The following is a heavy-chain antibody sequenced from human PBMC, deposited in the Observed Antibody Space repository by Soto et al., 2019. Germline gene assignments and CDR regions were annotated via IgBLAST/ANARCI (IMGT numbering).Heavy chain of an antibody. D-gene: IGHD6-13*01. CDR3: ARDHPHRRAAAGVGWFDP. Sequence: QVQLVQSGAEVKKPGASVKVSCKASGYTFTSYYMHWVRQAPGQGLEWMGIINPSGGSTSYAQKFQGRVTMTRDTSTSTVYMELSSLRSEDTAVYYCARDHPHRRAAAGVGWFDPWGQGTLVTVSS. J-gene: IGHJ5*02. V-gene: IGHV1-46*01. CDR2: INPSGGST. CDR1: GYTFTSYY.